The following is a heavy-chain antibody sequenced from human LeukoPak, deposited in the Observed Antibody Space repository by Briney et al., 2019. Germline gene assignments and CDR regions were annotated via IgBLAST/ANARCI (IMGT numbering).Heavy chain of an antibody. V-gene: IGHV1-2*02. J-gene: IGHJ6*02. CDR1: GYTFTGYY. D-gene: IGHD2-2*02. CDR2: INPNSGGT. Sequence: ASVKVSCKASGYTFTGYYMHWVRQAPGQGLEWMGWINPNSGGTNYAQKFQGRVTMTRDTSIRTAYMELSRLRSDDTAVYYCARTPNQLLYKEGSYYYYGMDVWGQGTTVTVSS. CDR3: ARTPNQLLYKEGSYYYYGMDV.